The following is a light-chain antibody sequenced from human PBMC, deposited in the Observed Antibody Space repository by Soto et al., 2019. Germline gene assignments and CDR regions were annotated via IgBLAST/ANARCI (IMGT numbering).Light chain of an antibody. CDR1: SSDVGGYNF. CDR2: EVS. CDR3: VSYAGSTSV. J-gene: IGLJ1*01. Sequence: QSALTQPPSASRAPGQSVTISCTRTSSDVGGYNFVSWHQQHPGKAPKLMIYEVSKRPSGVPDRFSGSKSGNTASLTVSGLQAEDEADYYCVSYAGSTSVFGTGTKVTVL. V-gene: IGLV2-8*02.